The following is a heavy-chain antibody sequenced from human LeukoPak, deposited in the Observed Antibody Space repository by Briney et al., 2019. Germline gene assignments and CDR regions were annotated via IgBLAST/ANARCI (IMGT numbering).Heavy chain of an antibody. CDR1: GFTFSSYA. CDR2: ISGSGGST. Sequence: PGGSLRLSCAASGFTFSSYAMSWVRQAPEKGLEWVSAISGSGGSTYYADSVKGRFAISRDNSKNTLYLQMNSLRAEDTAVYYCAKDSRVVVITHLFDYWGQGTLVTVSS. V-gene: IGHV3-23*01. D-gene: IGHD3-22*01. J-gene: IGHJ4*02. CDR3: AKDSRVVVITHLFDY.